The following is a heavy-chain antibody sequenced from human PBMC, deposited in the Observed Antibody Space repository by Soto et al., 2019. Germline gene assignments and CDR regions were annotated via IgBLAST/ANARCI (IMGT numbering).Heavy chain of an antibody. V-gene: IGHV4-39*01. CDR2: MYYIGRT. CDR1: GESISSSSYY. CDR3: ARQRTTVVTQAYFDH. Sequence: SETLSLTCIVSGESISSSSYYWGWIRQPPGKGLEWIGSMYYIGRTYYNPSFKSRVTISIDTSKNQFSLKLSSVTATDTAVYYCARQRTTVVTQAYFDHWGQGPTVTV. J-gene: IGHJ4*02. D-gene: IGHD2-21*02.